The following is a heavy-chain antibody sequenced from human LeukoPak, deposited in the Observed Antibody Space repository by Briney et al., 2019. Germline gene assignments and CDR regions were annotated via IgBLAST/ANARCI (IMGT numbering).Heavy chain of an antibody. J-gene: IGHJ4*02. Sequence: PSETLSLTCTVSGGSISSTIYYWGWIRQPPGKGLEWIGSIYYRGSTYYNPSLKSRVAISVDTSKNQFSLKLSSVTAADTAVYYCASIRRVEGLLWFGELLPSYYFDYWGQGTLVTVSS. CDR3: ASIRRVEGLLWFGELLPSYYFDY. D-gene: IGHD3-10*01. CDR1: GGSISSTIYY. V-gene: IGHV4-39*01. CDR2: IYYRGST.